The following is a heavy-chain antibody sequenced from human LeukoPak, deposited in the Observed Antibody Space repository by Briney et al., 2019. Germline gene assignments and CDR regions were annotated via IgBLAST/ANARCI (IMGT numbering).Heavy chain of an antibody. CDR3: AKVKTGSYTWFDP. J-gene: IGHJ5*02. CDR1: GFTFSSYW. CDR2: INSDGTTT. D-gene: IGHD1-26*01. V-gene: IGHV3-74*01. Sequence: GGSLRLSCADSGFTFSSYWMHWVRHAPGKGLVWVSRINSDGTTTTYADSVKGRFTISRDNAKNTLYLEMNSLRAEETAVYYCAKVKTGSYTWFDPWGRGTLVTVSS.